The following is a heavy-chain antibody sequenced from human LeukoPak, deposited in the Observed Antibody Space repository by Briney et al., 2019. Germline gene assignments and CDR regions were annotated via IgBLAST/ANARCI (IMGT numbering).Heavy chain of an antibody. CDR2: INPNSGGT. CDR3: ARGPQVLRYFDWLLPLDY. J-gene: IGHJ4*02. Sequence: ASVKVSCKASGYTFTGYYMHWVRQAPGQGLEWMGWINPNSGGTNYAQKFQGWVTMTRDTSISTAYMELSRLRSDDTAVYYCARGPQVLRYFDWLLPLDYWGQGALVTASS. V-gene: IGHV1-2*04. CDR1: GYTFTGYY. D-gene: IGHD3-9*01.